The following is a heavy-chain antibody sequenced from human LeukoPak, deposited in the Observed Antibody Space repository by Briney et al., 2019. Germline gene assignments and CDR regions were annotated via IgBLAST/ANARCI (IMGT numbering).Heavy chain of an antibody. Sequence: QPGGALRLSCAASGFPFSSYGMHWVRPAPGKGLEWVAVISYDRSNKYYADSVKGRFTISRDNSKNTLYLQMNSLRAEDTAVYYCAKGEGPDDYGYAFDIWGQGTMVTVSS. V-gene: IGHV3-30*18. D-gene: IGHD4-17*01. CDR1: GFPFSSYG. J-gene: IGHJ3*02. CDR3: AKGEGPDDYGYAFDI. CDR2: ISYDRSNK.